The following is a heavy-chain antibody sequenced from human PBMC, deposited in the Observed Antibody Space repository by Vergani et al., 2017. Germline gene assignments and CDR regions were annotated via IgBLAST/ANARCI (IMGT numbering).Heavy chain of an antibody. V-gene: IGHV3-23*01. Sequence: EVQLLESGGGLVQPGGSLRLTCAASEVTFSNYAMNWVRQAPGKGLGWVSGISGSGVSAYYTDSVKGRFTISRDNSKNMLFLQMNNLRTEDTAIYYCAKQYFVSGNYLFDYWGQGTLVTVSS. J-gene: IGHJ4*02. CDR1: EVTFSNYA. CDR2: ISGSGVSA. CDR3: AKQYFVSGNYLFDY. D-gene: IGHD3-10*01.